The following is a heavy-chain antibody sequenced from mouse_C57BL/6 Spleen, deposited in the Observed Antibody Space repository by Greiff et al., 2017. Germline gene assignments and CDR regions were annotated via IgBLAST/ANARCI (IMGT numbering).Heavy chain of an antibody. J-gene: IGHJ2*01. Sequence: DVQLVESGGGLVKPGGSLKLSCAASGFTFSSYAMSWVRQTPEKRLEWVATISDGGSYTYYPDNVKGRFTISRDNAKNNLYLQMSHLKSEDTAMYYCARALGGSSFDYWGQGTTLTVSS. D-gene: IGHD1-1*01. CDR3: ARALGGSSFDY. V-gene: IGHV5-4*01. CDR2: ISDGGSYT. CDR1: GFTFSSYA.